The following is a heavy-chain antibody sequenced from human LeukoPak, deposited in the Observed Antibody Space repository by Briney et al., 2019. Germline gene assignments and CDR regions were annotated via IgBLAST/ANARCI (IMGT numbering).Heavy chain of an antibody. V-gene: IGHV3-74*01. CDR3: ARGRWMDTMIVVVTPDY. CDR1: GFTFSSYW. D-gene: IGHD3-22*01. Sequence: GGSLRLSCAASGFTFSSYWMHWVRQAPGKGLVWVSRINSDGSSTSYADSVKGRFTISRDNAKNTLYLQMNSLRAEDTAVYYCARGRWMDTMIVVVTPDYWGQGTLVTVAS. CDR2: INSDGSST. J-gene: IGHJ4*02.